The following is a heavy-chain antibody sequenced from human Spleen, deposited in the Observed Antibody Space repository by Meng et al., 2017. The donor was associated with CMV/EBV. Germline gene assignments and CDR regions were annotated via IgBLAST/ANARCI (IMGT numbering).Heavy chain of an antibody. CDR1: GFPFDDYA. J-gene: IGHJ6*02. D-gene: IGHD2-2*01. CDR2: ISWDGGST. V-gene: IGHV3-43D*03. Sequence: GESLKISCAASGFPFDDYAMHWVRQAPGKGLEWVSLISWDGGSTYYADSVKGRFTISRDNSKNSLYLQMNSLRAEDTALYYCAKQAGPRYCSSTSCSGGGMDVWGQGTTVTVSS. CDR3: AKQAGPRYCSSTSCSGGGMDV.